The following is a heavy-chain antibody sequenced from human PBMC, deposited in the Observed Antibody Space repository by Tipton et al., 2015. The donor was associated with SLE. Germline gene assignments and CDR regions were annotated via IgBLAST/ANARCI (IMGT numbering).Heavy chain of an antibody. Sequence: TLSLTCTVSSGSISSSSYYWGWIRQPAGKGLEWIGSIYYSGSTYYNPSLKSRVTISVDTSKNQFSRKLSSVTAADTAVYYCARDHWDSSGWYVYFDYWGQATLVTVSA. CDR1: SGSISSSSYY. D-gene: IGHD6-19*01. V-gene: IGHV4-39*07. J-gene: IGHJ4*02. CDR3: ARDHWDSSGWYVYFDY. CDR2: IYYSGST.